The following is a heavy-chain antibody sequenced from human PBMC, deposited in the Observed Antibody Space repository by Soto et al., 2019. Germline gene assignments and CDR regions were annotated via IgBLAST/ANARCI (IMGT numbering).Heavy chain of an antibody. CDR2: IYYSDST. CDR3: ARAYYDTSGYSLDP. D-gene: IGHD3-22*01. J-gene: IGHJ5*02. V-gene: IGHV4-61*08. Sequence: SETLSLTCAASGGSISSGGYSWSWIRQPPGKGLEWIGYIYYSDSTNYNPSLKSRVIISVDTSKNQFSLRLSSVTAADTAVYYCARAYYDTSGYSLDPWGQGTLVTVSS. CDR1: GGSISSGGYS.